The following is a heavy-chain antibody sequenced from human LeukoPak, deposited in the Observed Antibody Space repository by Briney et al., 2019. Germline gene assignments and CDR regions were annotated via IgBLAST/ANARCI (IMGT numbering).Heavy chain of an antibody. V-gene: IGHV3-30*04. D-gene: IGHD6-19*01. CDR2: ISYDGSNK. CDR1: GFTFSSYA. J-gene: IGHJ4*02. CDR3: ARGIAVAGTLDY. Sequence: GGSLRLSCAASGFTFSSYAMYWVRQAPGKGLEWVAVISYDGSNKYYADSVKGRFTISRDNSKNTLYLQMNSLRAEDTAVYYCARGIAVAGTLDYWGQGTLVTVSS.